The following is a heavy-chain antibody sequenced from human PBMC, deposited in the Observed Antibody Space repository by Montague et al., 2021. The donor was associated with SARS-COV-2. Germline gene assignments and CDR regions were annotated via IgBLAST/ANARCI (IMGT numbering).Heavy chain of an antibody. V-gene: IGHV4-34*01. D-gene: IGHD3-22*01. CDR2: INHSGST. Sequence: SETLSLTCAVYGGSFSGYYWSWIRQPPGKGLEWIGEINHSGSTKYNPSLKSRVTISVDTSKNQFSLKLSSVTVADTAVYYCARGTKRLFTYDYDSSGYASDYWGQGTLVTVSS. J-gene: IGHJ4*02. CDR3: ARGTKRLFTYDYDSSGYASDY. CDR1: GGSFSGYY.